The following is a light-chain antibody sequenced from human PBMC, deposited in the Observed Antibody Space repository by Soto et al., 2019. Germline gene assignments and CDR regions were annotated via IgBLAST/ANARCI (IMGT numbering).Light chain of an antibody. CDR2: GAS. V-gene: IGKV3-15*01. CDR1: QSVRSS. CDR3: QQYDNWWT. Sequence: EMVMTQSPATLSVSPGEKTTLSFRASQSVRSSLAWYQQKPGQAPRLRIYGASTRATSVPARFSGSGSGTEFTLTISSLQSEDFAVYYCQQYDNWWTFGQGTKVDI. J-gene: IGKJ1*01.